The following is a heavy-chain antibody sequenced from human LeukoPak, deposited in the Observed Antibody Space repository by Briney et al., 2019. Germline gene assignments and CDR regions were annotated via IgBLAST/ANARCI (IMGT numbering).Heavy chain of an antibody. V-gene: IGHV1-69*01. J-gene: IGHJ6*03. CDR3: AGGGYSSSWYLYYYYMDV. Sequence: SVKVSCKASGGTFSSYAISWVRQAPGQGLEWMGGIIPIFGTANYAQKFQGRVTITADESTSTAYMELSSLRPEDTAVDYCAGGGYSSSWYLYYYYMDVWGKGTTVTVSS. CDR2: IIPIFGTA. D-gene: IGHD6-13*01. CDR1: GGTFSSYA.